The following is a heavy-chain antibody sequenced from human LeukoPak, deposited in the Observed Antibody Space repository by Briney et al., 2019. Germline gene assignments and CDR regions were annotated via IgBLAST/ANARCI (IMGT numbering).Heavy chain of an antibody. CDR1: GFTFSSYG. J-gene: IGHJ4*02. V-gene: IGHV3-33*01. CDR3: ATGPYTAYLY. CDR2: IWYDGSNK. Sequence: GRSLRLSCAASGFTFSSYGMHWVRQAPGKGLEWVAVIWYDGSNKYYADSVKGRFTISRDNSKNTLYLQMNSLRAEDTAVYYCATGPYTAYLYWGQGTLVTVSS. D-gene: IGHD7-27*01.